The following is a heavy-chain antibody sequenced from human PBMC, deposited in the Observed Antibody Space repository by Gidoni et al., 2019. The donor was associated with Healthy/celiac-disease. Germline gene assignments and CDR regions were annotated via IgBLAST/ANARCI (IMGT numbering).Heavy chain of an antibody. CDR3: ARRGPGRYCSGGSCYSYDY. J-gene: IGHJ4*02. V-gene: IGHV1-69*01. CDR1: LSTFRSYP. CDR2: IIPICGTA. D-gene: IGHD2-15*01. Sequence: VQLVPSRAEVKKPGSSVKVSFYASLSTFRSYPISWVRQAPGQVLEWMGGIIPICGTANYEQKLQGRVKITEDESTSTAYMELSSMRSEDKAVYYCARRGPGRYCSGGSCYSYDYWGQGTLVTVSS.